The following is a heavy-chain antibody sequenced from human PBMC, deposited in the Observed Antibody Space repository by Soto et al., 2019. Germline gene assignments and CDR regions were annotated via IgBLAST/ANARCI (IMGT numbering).Heavy chain of an antibody. CDR3: AMLQLWQRDYYYYGMDV. Sequence: GASVKVSCKASGGTFSSYAISWVRQAPGQGLEWMGGIIPIFGTVNYAQKFQGRITITADESTSTAYMELSSLRSEDTAMYYCAMLQLWQRDYYYYGMDVWGQGTTVTVSS. D-gene: IGHD5-18*01. V-gene: IGHV1-69*13. J-gene: IGHJ6*02. CDR1: GGTFSSYA. CDR2: IIPIFGTV.